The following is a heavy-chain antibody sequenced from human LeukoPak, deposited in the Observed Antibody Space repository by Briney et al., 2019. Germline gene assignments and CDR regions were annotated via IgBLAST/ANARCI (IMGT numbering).Heavy chain of an antibody. Sequence: SETLSLTCAVYGGSFSGYYWSWIRQPPGKGLEWIGEINHSGSTNYNPSLKSRVTISVDTSKNQFSLKLSSVTAADTAVYYCAREGVYYYDSSGYYFFDYWGQGTLVTVSS. J-gene: IGHJ4*02. D-gene: IGHD3-22*01. CDR1: GGSFSGYY. V-gene: IGHV4-34*01. CDR3: AREGVYYYDSSGYYFFDY. CDR2: INHSGST.